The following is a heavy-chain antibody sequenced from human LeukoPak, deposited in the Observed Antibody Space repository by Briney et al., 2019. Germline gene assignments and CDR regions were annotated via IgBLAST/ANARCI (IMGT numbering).Heavy chain of an antibody. CDR2: MHPNSDNT. J-gene: IGHJ3*02. CDR3: ARGLTIFGAVNDAFDI. CDR1: GYTFTNYY. D-gene: IGHD3-3*01. Sequence: ASVNVSCKATGYTFTNYYINWLRQAAGQGLEWMGWMHPNSDNTGYAQEFQGRVTITRNTSTSTSYMELTSLRSEDTAVYYCARGLTIFGAVNDAFDIWGQGTMVTVSS. V-gene: IGHV1-8*03.